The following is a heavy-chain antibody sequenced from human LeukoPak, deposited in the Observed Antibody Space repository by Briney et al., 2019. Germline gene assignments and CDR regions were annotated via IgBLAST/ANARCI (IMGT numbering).Heavy chain of an antibody. V-gene: IGHV3-30*03. CDR1: GFTFSSNG. J-gene: IGHJ4*02. CDR3: VRDLGGRSGH. Sequence: GGSLRLSCAASGFTFSSNGMHWVRQAPGKGLGWVAVISYDGSNKYYADSVKGRFTISRDNSKNTLYLQMNSLRAEDTAVYYCVRDLGGRSGHWGQGTLVTVSS. D-gene: IGHD1-26*01. CDR2: ISYDGSNK.